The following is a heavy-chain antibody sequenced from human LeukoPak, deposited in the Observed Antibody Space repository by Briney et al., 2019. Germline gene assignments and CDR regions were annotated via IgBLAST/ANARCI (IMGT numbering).Heavy chain of an antibody. CDR2: IYYSGST. D-gene: IGHD5-12*01. CDR1: GGSISSYY. CDR3: AREIVATIGGSGYYFDY. J-gene: IGHJ4*02. V-gene: IGHV4-59*12. Sequence: SETLSLTCTVSGGSISSYYWSWIRQPPGKGLEWIGCIYYSGSTNYNPSLQSRVTISVDTSKNQFSLKLSSVTAADTAVYYCAREIVATIGGSGYYFDYWGQGTLVTVSS.